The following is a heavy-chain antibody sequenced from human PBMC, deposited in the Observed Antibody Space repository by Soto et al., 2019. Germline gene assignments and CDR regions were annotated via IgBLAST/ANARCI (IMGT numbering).Heavy chain of an antibody. CDR3: AKDNGSGCDWLRVGDASDI. CDR2: IWYDGSNK. Sequence: QVQLVESGGGVVQPGRSLRLSCTASGFTFSSYGMHWVRQAPGKGLEWVAVIWYDGSNKYYADSVKGRFTISRDNSKNTLYLQMNSLRAEDTAVYYCAKDNGSGCDWLRVGDASDIWGQGTMVTVSS. D-gene: IGHD5-12*01. CDR1: GFTFSSYG. V-gene: IGHV3-33*06. J-gene: IGHJ3*02.